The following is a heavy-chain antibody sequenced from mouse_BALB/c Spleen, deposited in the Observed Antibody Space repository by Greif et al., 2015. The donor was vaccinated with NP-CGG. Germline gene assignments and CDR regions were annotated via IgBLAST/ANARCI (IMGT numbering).Heavy chain of an antibody. J-gene: IGHJ3*01. V-gene: IGHV15-2*02. CDR1: DSEVFPIAY. CDR2: ILPSIGRT. CDR3: ARDYGNSRFAY. Sequence: QVQLKDSGSELRGPGSSVKLSCKDFDSEVFPIAYMGWVRQKPGHGFEWIGDILPSIGRTIYGEKFEDKATLDADTVSNTAYLELNSLTSEDSAIYYCARDYGNSRFAYWGQGTLVTVSA. D-gene: IGHD2-1*01.